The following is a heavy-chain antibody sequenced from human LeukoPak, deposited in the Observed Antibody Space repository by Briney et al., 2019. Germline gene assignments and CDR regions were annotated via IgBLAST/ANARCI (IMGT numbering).Heavy chain of an antibody. CDR2: IKSKTDGGTT. D-gene: IGHD5-18*01. Sequence: GGSLRLSCAASGFTFSNAWMSWVRQAPGKGLEWVGRIKSKTDGGTTDYAAPVKGRFTISRDDSKNTLYLQMNSLKTEDTAVYYCTTSRDLYSYGPLFDYWGQGTLVNVSS. CDR1: GFTFSNAW. V-gene: IGHV3-15*01. CDR3: TTSRDLYSYGPLFDY. J-gene: IGHJ4*02.